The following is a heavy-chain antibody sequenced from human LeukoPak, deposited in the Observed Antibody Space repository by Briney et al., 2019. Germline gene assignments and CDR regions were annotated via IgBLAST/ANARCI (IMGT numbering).Heavy chain of an antibody. V-gene: IGHV4-59*01. CDR1: GDSISNSY. Sequence: SETLSLTCSVSGDSISNSYWSWIRQPPGKRLEWIGYIYHNGSTTYNPSLRSRVTISVDPSKTHFSLSLISVTAADTAVYYCARAVRWTGGPLPAAWFDPWGQGTRVIVSS. J-gene: IGHJ5*02. CDR3: ARAVRWTGGPLPAAWFDP. D-gene: IGHD3/OR15-3a*01. CDR2: IYHNGST.